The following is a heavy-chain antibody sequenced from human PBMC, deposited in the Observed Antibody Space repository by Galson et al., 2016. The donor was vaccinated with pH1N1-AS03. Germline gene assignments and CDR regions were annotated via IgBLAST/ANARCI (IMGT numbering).Heavy chain of an antibody. J-gene: IGHJ5*01. CDR2: ISGSGGSP. CDR1: GFAFSSYA. Sequence: SLRLSCAASGFAFSSYAMSWVRQAPGKGLEWVSIISGSGGSPSYADSVKGRFIISRDNSKNTLYLEMNSLRAGDTAVYYCAKVEEWDWLDSWGQGTLVTVSS. D-gene: IGHD2-8*01. CDR3: AKVEEWDWLDS. V-gene: IGHV3-23*01.